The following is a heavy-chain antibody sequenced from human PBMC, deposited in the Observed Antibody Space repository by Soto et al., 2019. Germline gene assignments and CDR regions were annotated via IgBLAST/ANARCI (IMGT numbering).Heavy chain of an antibody. CDR1: GYTFTSYG. CDR2: ISAYNGNT. J-gene: IGHJ6*02. D-gene: IGHD1-26*01. CDR3: ARVLELPNYYYYGMDV. V-gene: IGHV1-18*04. Sequence: ASVKVSCKASGYTFTSYGISWVRQAPGQGLEWMGWISAYNGNTNYAQKLQGRVTMTTDTSTSTAYMEVRSMRSDDTAVYYCARVLELPNYYYYGMDVWGQGTTVTVSS.